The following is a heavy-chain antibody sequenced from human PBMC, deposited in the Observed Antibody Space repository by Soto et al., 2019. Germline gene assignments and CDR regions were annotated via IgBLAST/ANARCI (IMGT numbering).Heavy chain of an antibody. CDR1: GGSIGSGCYY. CDR2: INHSGST. J-gene: IGHJ4*02. D-gene: IGHD6-6*01. CDR3: ARTSRFDS. Sequence: SETLSLTCTVSGGSIGSGCYYWSWIRQPPGKGLEWIGEINHSGSTNYNPSLKSRVTISVDTSKNQFSLKLSSVTAADTAVYYCARTSRFDSWGQGTLVTVSS. V-gene: IGHV4-39*01.